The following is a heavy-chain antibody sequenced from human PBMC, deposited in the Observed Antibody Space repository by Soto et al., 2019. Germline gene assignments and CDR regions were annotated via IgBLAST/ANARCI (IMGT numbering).Heavy chain of an antibody. CDR2: IIPIFGTA. D-gene: IGHD2-2*01. J-gene: IGHJ6*02. V-gene: IGHV1-69*12. Sequence: QVQLVQSGAEVKKPGSSVKVSCKASGGTFSSYAISWVRQAPGQGLEWMGGIIPIFGTANYAQKFQGRVTITADESTSTAYMELSSLRSEDTAVYCCARVDVLVPAAMWHYYYGMDVWGQGTTVTVSS. CDR3: ARVDVLVPAAMWHYYYGMDV. CDR1: GGTFSSYA.